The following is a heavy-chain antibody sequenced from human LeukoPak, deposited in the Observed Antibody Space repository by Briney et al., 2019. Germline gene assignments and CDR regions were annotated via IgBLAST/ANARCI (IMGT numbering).Heavy chain of an antibody. Sequence: GGSLRLSRAASGFTFSNAWMSWVRQAPGKGLEWVGRIKSKTDGGTTDYAAPVKGRFTISRDDSKNTLYLQMNSLKTEDTAVYYCATVTSLADYYYMDVWGKGTTVTVSS. D-gene: IGHD2-21*02. CDR1: GFTFSNAW. CDR2: IKSKTDGGTT. V-gene: IGHV3-15*01. J-gene: IGHJ6*03. CDR3: ATVTSLADYYYMDV.